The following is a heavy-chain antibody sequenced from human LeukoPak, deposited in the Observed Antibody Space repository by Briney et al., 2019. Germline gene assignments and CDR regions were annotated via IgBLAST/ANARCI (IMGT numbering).Heavy chain of an antibody. D-gene: IGHD2-2*01. CDR3: ARHKGYCSSTSCSFFDY. CDR2: IYCSGST. J-gene: IGHJ4*02. V-gene: IGHV4-39*01. CDR1: GDSISSSSYY. Sequence: SETLSLTCTVSGDSISSSSYYWGWIRQPPGKGLEWIGSIYCSGSTYYNPSLKSRVTISVDTSKNQFSLKLSSVTAADTAVYYCARHKGYCSSTSCSFFDYWGQGTLVTVSS.